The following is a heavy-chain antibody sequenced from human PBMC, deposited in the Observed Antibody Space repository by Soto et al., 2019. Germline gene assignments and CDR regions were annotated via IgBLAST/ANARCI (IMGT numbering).Heavy chain of an antibody. J-gene: IGHJ6*02. D-gene: IGHD6-19*01. Sequence: QVQLVQSGAEVKKPGSSVRVSCKASGGTPSNSAFSWVRQAPGQGLEWMGGIIPVFGIVKYAQNIEGRVTITGDESTNTDYIELSSMRYEDRAVYYCASGRIVVFGSRAYYGMDVWGQGTTGTVSS. V-gene: IGHV1-69*01. CDR1: GGTPSNSA. CDR2: IIPVFGIV. CDR3: ASGRIVVFGSRAYYGMDV.